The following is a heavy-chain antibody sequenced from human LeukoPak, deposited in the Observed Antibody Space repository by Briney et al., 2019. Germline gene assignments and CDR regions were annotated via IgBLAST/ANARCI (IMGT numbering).Heavy chain of an antibody. V-gene: IGHV3-23*01. Sequence: GGSLRLSCAASAFTFNRYGMSWVRQAPGKGLEWVSAISGSGGSTYYADSVKGRFTISRDNSKNTLYLQMNSLRAEDTAVYYCASPGHSMDVWGKGTTVTVSS. J-gene: IGHJ6*04. CDR3: ASPGHSMDV. CDR1: AFTFNRYG. CDR2: ISGSGGST.